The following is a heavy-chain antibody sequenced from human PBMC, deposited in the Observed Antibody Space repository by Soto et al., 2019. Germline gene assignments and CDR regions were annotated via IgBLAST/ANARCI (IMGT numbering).Heavy chain of an antibody. CDR3: ARDRGLLWFGELLARYGMDV. V-gene: IGHV3-21*01. D-gene: IGHD3-10*01. J-gene: IGHJ6*02. CDR2: ISSSSSYI. CDR1: GFTFSSYS. Sequence: GGSLRLSCAASGFTFSSYSMNWVRQAPGKGLEWVSSISSSSSYIYYADSVKGRCTISRGNDKNSLYLQMNSLRAEDTAAYYCARDRGLLWFGELLARYGMDVWGQGTTVTVSS.